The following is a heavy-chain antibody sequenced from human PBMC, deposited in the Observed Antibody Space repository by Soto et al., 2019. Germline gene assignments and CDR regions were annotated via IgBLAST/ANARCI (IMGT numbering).Heavy chain of an antibody. V-gene: IGHV3-15*01. CDR3: TTDLIVGATIDY. CDR2: IKSKTDGGTT. J-gene: IGHJ4*02. CDR1: GFTFSNVW. D-gene: IGHD1-26*01. Sequence: EVQLVESGGGLVKPGGSLRLTCAASGFTFSNVWMSWVRQAPGKGLEWVGRIKSKTDGGTTDYAAPVKGRFIISRDDSKNTLYLQMNSLKTEDTAVYYCTTDLIVGATIDYWGQGTLVTVSS.